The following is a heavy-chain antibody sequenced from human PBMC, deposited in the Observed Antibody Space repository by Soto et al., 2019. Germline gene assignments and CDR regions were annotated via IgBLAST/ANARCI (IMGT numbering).Heavy chain of an antibody. CDR3: ARDRTDSSSFYKRNYYYYGMDV. J-gene: IGHJ6*02. CDR1: GDTVSSNSAA. D-gene: IGHD6-13*01. V-gene: IGHV6-1*01. Sequence: PSRTLSLTRAISGDTVSSNSAAWNWIRQSPSRGLEWLGRTYYRSKWYNDYAVSVRSRITINSHTSKNQFSLQLNSVTPEDTAVYYCARDRTDSSSFYKRNYYYYGMDVWGQGTTVTVSS. CDR2: TYYRSKWYN.